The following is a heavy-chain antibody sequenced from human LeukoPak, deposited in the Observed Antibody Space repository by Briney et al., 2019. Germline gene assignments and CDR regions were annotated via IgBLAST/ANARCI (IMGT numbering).Heavy chain of an antibody. J-gene: IGHJ5*02. CDR2: IWHDGSDK. CDR3: AKDMGDTALQNFFDP. CDR1: GFTFSSYA. V-gene: IGHV3-33*06. D-gene: IGHD2-21*01. Sequence: VRSLTLSCAASGFTFSSYAMHWVRQAPGKGLEWVAVIWHDGSDKYYIDSVKGRFTISRDNSKNTLYLQMNSLRAEDTAVYYCAKDMGDTALQNFFDPWGQGTLVTVSS.